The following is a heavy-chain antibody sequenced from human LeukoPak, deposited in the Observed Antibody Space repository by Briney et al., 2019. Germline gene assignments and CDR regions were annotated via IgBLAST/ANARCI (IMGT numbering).Heavy chain of an antibody. D-gene: IGHD3-9*01. CDR3: ARANYDIFTGYVNYYHYYYMDV. CDR2: IIPIFDTP. Sequence: SVKVSCKASGGTFSSYSITWVRQAPGQGLEWMGGIIPIFDTPNYAQKVQGRVTITADESTSTAYMELSSLRSEDTAVYYCARANYDIFTGYVNYYHYYYMDVWGKGTTVTVSS. V-gene: IGHV1-69*13. CDR1: GGTFSSYS. J-gene: IGHJ6*03.